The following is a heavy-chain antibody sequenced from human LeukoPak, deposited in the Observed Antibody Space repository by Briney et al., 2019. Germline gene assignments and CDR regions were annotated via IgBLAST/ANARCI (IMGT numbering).Heavy chain of an antibody. Sequence: ASVKVSCKVSGYTFTDYYMHWVQQAPGKGLEWMGLVDPEDGETIYAEKFQGRVTITADTSTDTAYMELSSLRSEDTAVYYCATASSAITIFGVVIVNNAFDIWVQGTMVTVSS. CDR3: ATASSAITIFGVVIVNNAFDI. D-gene: IGHD3-3*01. CDR1: GYTFTDYY. CDR2: VDPEDGET. J-gene: IGHJ3*02. V-gene: IGHV1-69-2*01.